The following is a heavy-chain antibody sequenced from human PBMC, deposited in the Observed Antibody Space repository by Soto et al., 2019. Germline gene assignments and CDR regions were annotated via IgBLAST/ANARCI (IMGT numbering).Heavy chain of an antibody. J-gene: IGHJ4*02. CDR3: ARAGGTSYPHSRRFDD. CDR1: GFTLSSYA. V-gene: IGHV3-30*09. D-gene: IGHD1-7*01. Sequence: QVQLVESGGGVVQPGESLRLSCAASGFTLSSYAMHWVRQAPGKGLEWVALLSYDASEKYYADSERGRFAISRDSSKTTLYLQMNSLRIEDTAMYYCARAGGTSYPHSRRFDDWGQGTLVIVSS. CDR2: LSYDASEK.